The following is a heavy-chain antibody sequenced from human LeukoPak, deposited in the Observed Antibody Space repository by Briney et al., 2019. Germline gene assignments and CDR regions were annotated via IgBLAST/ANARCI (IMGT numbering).Heavy chain of an antibody. V-gene: IGHV1-69*06. CDR1: GGTFSSYA. CDR2: IIPIFGTA. D-gene: IGHD3-9*01. J-gene: IGHJ4*02. CDR3: ARGDDILTGYTNFDY. Sequence: SVKVSCKASGGTFSSYAISWVRQAPGQGLEWMGGIIPIFGTANYAQKFQGRVTITADKSTSTAYMELSSLRSDDTAVYYCARGDDILTGYTNFDYWGQGTLVTVSS.